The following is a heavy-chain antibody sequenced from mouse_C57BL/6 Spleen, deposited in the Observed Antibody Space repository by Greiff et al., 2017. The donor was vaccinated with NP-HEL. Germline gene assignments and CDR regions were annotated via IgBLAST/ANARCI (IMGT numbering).Heavy chain of an antibody. CDR2: ISDGGSYT. D-gene: IGHD2-3*01. CDR1: GFTFSSYA. Sequence: DVKLVESGGGLVKPGGSLKLSCAASGFTFSSYAMSWVRQTPEKRLEWVATISDGGSYTYYPDNVKGRFTISRDNAKNNLYLQMSHLKSEDTAMYYCARDGYPCWYFGVWGTGTTVTVSS. CDR3: ARDGYPCWYFGV. J-gene: IGHJ1*03. V-gene: IGHV5-4*03.